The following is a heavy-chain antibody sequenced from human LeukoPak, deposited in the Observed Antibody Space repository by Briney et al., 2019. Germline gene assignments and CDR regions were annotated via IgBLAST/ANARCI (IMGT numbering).Heavy chain of an antibody. D-gene: IGHD3-3*01. CDR2: IYHSGST. Sequence: SETLSLTCAVSGYSISSGYYWGWIRQPPGKGLAWIGSIYHSGSTYYNPSLRSRVTISVDTSKNQFSLKLSSVTAADTAVYYCARHVTIFGVVPDYFDYWGQGTLVTVSS. J-gene: IGHJ4*02. CDR1: GYSISSGYY. V-gene: IGHV4-38-2*01. CDR3: ARHVTIFGVVPDYFDY.